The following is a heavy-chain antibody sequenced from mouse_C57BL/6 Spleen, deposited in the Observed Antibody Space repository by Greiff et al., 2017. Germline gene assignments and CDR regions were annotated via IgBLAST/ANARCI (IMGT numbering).Heavy chain of an antibody. CDR1: GFTFSSYA. V-gene: IGHV5-4*03. CDR2: ISDGGSYT. D-gene: IGHD5-5*01. CDR3: ARRLPGYFDY. J-gene: IGHJ2*01. Sequence: EVLLVESGGGLVKPGGSLKLSCAASGFTFSSYAMSWVRQTPEQRLEWVATISDGGSYTYYPDNVKGRVTISRDNAKNNLYLQMSHLKSEDTAMYYCARRLPGYFDYWGQGTTLTVSS.